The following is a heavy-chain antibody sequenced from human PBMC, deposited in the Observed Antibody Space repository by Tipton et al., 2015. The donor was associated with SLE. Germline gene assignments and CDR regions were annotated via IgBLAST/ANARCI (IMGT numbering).Heavy chain of an antibody. Sequence: TLSLTCTVSGGSISSYYWSWIRQPPGKGLEWIGYFYYSGSTNYNPSFKSRVTISVDTSKNQFSLKLSSVTAADTAVYYCARGGIGGYDSFDYWGQGSLVTVSS. CDR2: FYYSGST. J-gene: IGHJ4*02. CDR3: ARGGIGGYDSFDY. CDR1: GGSISSYY. D-gene: IGHD5-12*01. V-gene: IGHV4-59*01.